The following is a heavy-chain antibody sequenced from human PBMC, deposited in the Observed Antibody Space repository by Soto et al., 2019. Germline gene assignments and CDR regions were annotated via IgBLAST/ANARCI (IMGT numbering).Heavy chain of an antibody. CDR2: IYYSGST. J-gene: IGHJ4*02. D-gene: IGHD3-16*01. V-gene: IGHV4-30-4*01. CDR3: ARVGVGYLVDY. Sequence: ASETLSLTCTVSGGSISSGDYYWSWIRQPPGKGLEWIGYIYYSGSTYYNPSLKSRVTISVDTSKNQFSLKLSSVTAADTAVYYCARVGVGYLVDYWGQGTLVTVSS. CDR1: GGSISSGDYY.